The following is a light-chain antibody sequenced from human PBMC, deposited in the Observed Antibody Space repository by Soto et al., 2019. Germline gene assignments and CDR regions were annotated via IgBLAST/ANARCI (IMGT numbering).Light chain of an antibody. Sequence: DIQMTQSPSSLSASVGERVTITCRASQGISKYVAWFQQRPGEAPKSLIYATSRLQSGVPSKFSGSGSGTDYTLTISSLQPEDFATYYCQQYDSFPRTFGQGTKLEMK. CDR1: QGISKY. V-gene: IGKV1-16*02. J-gene: IGKJ2*01. CDR2: ATS. CDR3: QQYDSFPRT.